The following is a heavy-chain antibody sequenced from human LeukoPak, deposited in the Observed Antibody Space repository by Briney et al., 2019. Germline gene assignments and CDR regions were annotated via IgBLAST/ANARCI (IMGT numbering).Heavy chain of an antibody. Sequence: GGSLRLSCAASGFTFSSYAMSWVRQAPGKGLEWVSAISGSGGSTYYAASVKGRLTISRDNSKSTLYLQMNSLRAEDTAVYYCAKSGLYSSGNWFDPWSQGTLVTVSS. CDR1: GFTFSSYA. J-gene: IGHJ5*02. CDR2: ISGSGGST. CDR3: AKSGLYSSGNWFDP. V-gene: IGHV3-23*01. D-gene: IGHD6-19*01.